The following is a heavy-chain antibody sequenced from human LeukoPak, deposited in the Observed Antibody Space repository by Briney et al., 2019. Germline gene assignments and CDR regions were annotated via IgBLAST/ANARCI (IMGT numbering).Heavy chain of an antibody. Sequence: ASVKVSCKASGYTFTDYYMHWVRQAPGQGLEWMGWINPNSGGTNYAQKFQGRVTTTRDTSISTAYMELSRLRSDDTAVYYCARASYYYDSSGYPGYYFDYWGQGTLVTVSS. CDR2: INPNSGGT. CDR1: GYTFTDYY. D-gene: IGHD3-22*01. CDR3: ARASYYYDSSGYPGYYFDY. V-gene: IGHV1-2*02. J-gene: IGHJ4*02.